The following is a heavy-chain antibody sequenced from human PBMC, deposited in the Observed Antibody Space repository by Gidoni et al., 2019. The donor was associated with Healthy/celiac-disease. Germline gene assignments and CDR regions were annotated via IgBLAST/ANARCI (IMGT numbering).Heavy chain of an antibody. D-gene: IGHD6-19*01. V-gene: IGHV1-69*08. J-gene: IGHJ4*02. CDR3: ARDTSGWPYYFDY. Sequence: QVQLVQSGAEVKKPGSSVRVSCKASGGTFSSYTISWVRQAPGQGLEWMGRIIPILGIANYAQKFQGRVTITADKSTSKAYMELSSLRSEDTAVYYCARDTSGWPYYFDYWGQGTLVTVSS. CDR1: GGTFSSYT. CDR2: IIPILGIA.